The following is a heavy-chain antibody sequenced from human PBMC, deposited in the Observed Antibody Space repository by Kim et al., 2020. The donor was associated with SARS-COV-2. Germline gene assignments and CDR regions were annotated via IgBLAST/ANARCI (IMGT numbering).Heavy chain of an antibody. CDR2: IKQDGSEK. V-gene: IGHV3-7*03. D-gene: IGHD3-3*01. J-gene: IGHJ4*02. Sequence: GGSLRLSCAASGFIFNSYWMSWVRQAPGKGLEWVASIKQDGSEKYYVDSAKGRFTISSDNAKNSLYLQMNSLRGEDTAVYYCACEWRYWGQGTLVTVSS. CDR3: ACEWRY. CDR1: GFIFNSYW.